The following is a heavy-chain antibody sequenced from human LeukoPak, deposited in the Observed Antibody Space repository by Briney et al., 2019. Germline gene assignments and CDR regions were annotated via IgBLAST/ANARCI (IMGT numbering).Heavy chain of an antibody. V-gene: IGHV3-30*18. CDR3: AKERTLGYCSGGSCQQPPDY. Sequence: PGRSLRLSCAASGFTFSSYGMHWVRQAPGKGLEWVAVISYDGSNKYYADSVKGRFTISRDNSKSTLYLQMNSLRAEDTAVYYCAKERTLGYCSGGSCQQPPDYWGQGTLVTVSS. CDR2: ISYDGSNK. J-gene: IGHJ4*02. CDR1: GFTFSSYG. D-gene: IGHD2-15*01.